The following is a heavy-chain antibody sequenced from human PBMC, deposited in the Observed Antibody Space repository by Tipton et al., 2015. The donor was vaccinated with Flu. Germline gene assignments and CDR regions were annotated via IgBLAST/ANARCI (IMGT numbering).Heavy chain of an antibody. J-gene: IGHJ4*02. CDR2: IHQTGTT. Sequence: TLSLTCSVFGDSLDSRYYWGWIRQPPGKGLEWIGNIHQTGTTYYNPSLKSRVTISVDTSKNQFSLKVTSLTAADTAVYYCARGSDNANVYLDYWGRGTLVTVSS. CDR1: GDSLDSRYY. CDR3: ARGSDNANVYLDY. V-gene: IGHV4-38-2*02. D-gene: IGHD6-19*01.